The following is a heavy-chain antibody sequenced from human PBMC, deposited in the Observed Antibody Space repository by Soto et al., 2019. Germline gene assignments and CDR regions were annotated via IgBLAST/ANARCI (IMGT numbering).Heavy chain of an antibody. V-gene: IGHV1-69*06. CDR2: IIPIFGTA. Sequence: SVKVSCKASGGTFSSYAISWVRQAPGQGLEWMGGIIPIFGTANYAQKFQGRVTITADKSTSTAYMELSSLRSEDTAVYYCARVIVVVPAAIKAYYYGMDVWGKGTTVTV. J-gene: IGHJ6*04. CDR3: ARVIVVVPAAIKAYYYGMDV. CDR1: GGTFSSYA. D-gene: IGHD2-2*02.